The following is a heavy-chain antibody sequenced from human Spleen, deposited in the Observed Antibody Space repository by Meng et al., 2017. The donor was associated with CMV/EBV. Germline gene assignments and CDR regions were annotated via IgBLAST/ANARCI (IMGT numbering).Heavy chain of an antibody. CDR1: GFTFISFS. Sequence: GGSLRLSCAASGFTFISFSMYWVRQAPGKGLEWVSYISSGGDYIFYADSVKGRFTISRDNVKNSLYLQMNSLRAEDTAVYYCARVSQGYCSTTTCYAAIDYWGQGTLVTVSS. J-gene: IGHJ4*02. V-gene: IGHV3-21*01. CDR2: ISSGGDYI. D-gene: IGHD2-2*01. CDR3: ARVSQGYCSTTTCYAAIDY.